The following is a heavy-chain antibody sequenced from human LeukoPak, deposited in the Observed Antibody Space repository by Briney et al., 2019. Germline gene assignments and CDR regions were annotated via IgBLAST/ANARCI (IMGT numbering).Heavy chain of an antibody. J-gene: IGHJ5*02. CDR3: ARLVVVIRGDWFDP. V-gene: IGHV1-2*02. CDR1: GYTFTGYY. D-gene: IGHD3-22*01. Sequence: ASVKVSCKASGYTFTGYYMHWVRQAPGQGLEWMGWINLNSGGTNYAQKFQGRVTMTRDTSISTAYMELSRLRSDNTAIYYCARLVVVIRGDWFDPWGQGTLVTVSS. CDR2: INLNSGGT.